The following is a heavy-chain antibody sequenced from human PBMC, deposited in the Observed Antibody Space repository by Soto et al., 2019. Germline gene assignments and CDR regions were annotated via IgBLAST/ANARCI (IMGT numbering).Heavy chain of an antibody. D-gene: IGHD3-16*01. Sequence: GGSLRLSCLVSGFTVNTNYMYWVRQAPGRGLECVSAMYSGGDIHYADSVKGRFTISRDTSENTLYLRMDKLRVEDTAVYFCVSRIPSWVFDYWGQGTLVTVYS. CDR1: GFTVNTNY. J-gene: IGHJ4*01. CDR2: MYSGGDI. CDR3: VSRIPSWVFDY. V-gene: IGHV3-53*01.